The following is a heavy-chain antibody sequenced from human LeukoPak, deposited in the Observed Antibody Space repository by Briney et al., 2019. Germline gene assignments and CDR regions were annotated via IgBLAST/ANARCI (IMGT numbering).Heavy chain of an antibody. J-gene: IGHJ4*02. D-gene: IGHD6-19*01. Sequence: ASVKVSCKASGYTFTSYDINWVRQATGQGLEWMGWMNHNSGNTGYAQKFQGRVTITRNTSISTAYMELSSLRSEDTAVYYCARVLGIAVAGTPYDYWGQGTLVTVSS. CDR1: GYTFTSYD. V-gene: IGHV1-8*03. CDR3: ARVLGIAVAGTPYDY. CDR2: MNHNSGNT.